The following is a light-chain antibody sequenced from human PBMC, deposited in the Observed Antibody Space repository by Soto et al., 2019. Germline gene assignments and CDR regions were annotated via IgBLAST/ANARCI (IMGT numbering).Light chain of an antibody. Sequence: EIVLTQSPATLSLSPGERATLSCKASQNVNNHLVWYQQKSGQAPRLLIYDTSTRASDFPARFSGRGSGTDFTLTISSLEPEDCAVYYCQQRTSWPPTFGQGTRLDIK. CDR2: DTS. CDR3: QQRTSWPPT. J-gene: IGKJ5*01. V-gene: IGKV3-11*01. CDR1: QNVNNH.